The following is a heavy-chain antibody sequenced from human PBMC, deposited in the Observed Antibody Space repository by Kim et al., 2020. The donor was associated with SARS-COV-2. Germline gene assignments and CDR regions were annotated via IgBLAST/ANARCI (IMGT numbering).Heavy chain of an antibody. J-gene: IGHJ4*02. Sequence: GGSLRLSCAASGLTFSSYWMSWVRQAPGKGLEWVANIKQDGSEKYYVDSVKGRFTISRDNAKNSLYLQMNSLRAEDTAVYYCARDSPNGGFDYWGQGTLVTVSS. CDR2: IKQDGSEK. CDR1: GLTFSSYW. D-gene: IGHD1-1*01. CDR3: ARDSPNGGFDY. V-gene: IGHV3-7*03.